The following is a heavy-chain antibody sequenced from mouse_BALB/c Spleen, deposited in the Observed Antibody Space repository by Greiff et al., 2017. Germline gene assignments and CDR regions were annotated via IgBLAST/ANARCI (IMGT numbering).Heavy chain of an antibody. D-gene: IGHD2-14*01. CDR2: INPGSGGT. V-gene: IGHV1-54*01. CDR1: GYAFTNYL. J-gene: IGHJ4*01. CDR3: ARHYRYDAMDY. Sequence: VQLQQSGAELVRPGTSVKVSCKASGYAFTNYLIEWVKQRPGQGLEWIGVINPGSGGTNYNEKFKGKATLTADKSSSTAYMQLSSLTSDDSAVYFCARHYRYDAMDYWGQGTSVTVSS.